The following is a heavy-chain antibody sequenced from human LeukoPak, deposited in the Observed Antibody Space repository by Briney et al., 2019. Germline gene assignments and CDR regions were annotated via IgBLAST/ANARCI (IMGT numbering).Heavy chain of an antibody. Sequence: PGRSLRLSCAVSGFTFSSYGMHWVRQAPGKGLEWVAVIWYDGSNKYYADSVKGRFTISRDNSKNTLYLQMNSLRAEDTAVYYCAKDHRVAVATNYYYYYMDVWGKGTTVTVSS. CDR3: AKDHRVAVATNYYYYYMDV. V-gene: IGHV3-33*06. D-gene: IGHD6-19*01. CDR1: GFTFSSYG. J-gene: IGHJ6*03. CDR2: IWYDGSNK.